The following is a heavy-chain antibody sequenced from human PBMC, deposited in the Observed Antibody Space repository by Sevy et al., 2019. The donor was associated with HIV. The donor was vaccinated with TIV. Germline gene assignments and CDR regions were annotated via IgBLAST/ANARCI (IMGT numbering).Heavy chain of an antibody. CDR2: IYYSGCT. CDR3: ARVPAPLSTVTTVFYFDY. J-gene: IGHJ4*02. D-gene: IGHD4-17*01. Sequence: SETLSLTCTVSGGSISSSSYYWGWIRQPPGKGLEWIGSIYYSGCTYYNPSLKSRVTISVDTSKNQFSLKLSSVTAADTAVYYCARVPAPLSTVTTVFYFDYWGQGTLVTVSS. CDR1: GGSISSSSYY. V-gene: IGHV4-39*01.